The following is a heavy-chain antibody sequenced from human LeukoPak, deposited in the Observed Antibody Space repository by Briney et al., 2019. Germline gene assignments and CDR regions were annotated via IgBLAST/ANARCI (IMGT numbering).Heavy chain of an antibody. CDR3: AGTYDYVWGSYRYTDY. CDR1: GGSISSSSYY. D-gene: IGHD3-16*02. J-gene: IGHJ4*02. V-gene: IGHV4-39*01. CDR2: IYYSGST. Sequence: SETLSLTCTVSGGSISSSSYYWGWIRQPPGKGLEWIGSIYYSGSTYYNPSLKSRVTISVDTSKNQFSLKLSSVTAADTAVYYCAGTYDYVWGSYRYTDYWGQGTLVTVSS.